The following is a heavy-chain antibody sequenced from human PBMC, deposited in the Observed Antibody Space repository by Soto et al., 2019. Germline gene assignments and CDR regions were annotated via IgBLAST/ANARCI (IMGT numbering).Heavy chain of an antibody. D-gene: IGHD3-22*01. CDR1: GYSISSGYY. CDR2: IYHSGST. CDR3: ERGHGITMIVEPFDY. Sequence: SETLSLTCAVSGYSISSGYYWGWIRQPPGKGLEWIGSIYHSGSTYYNPSLKSRVTISVDTSKNQFSLKLSSVTAADTAVYYCERGHGITMIVEPFDYCGQGPLVTVYS. V-gene: IGHV4-38-2*01. J-gene: IGHJ4*02.